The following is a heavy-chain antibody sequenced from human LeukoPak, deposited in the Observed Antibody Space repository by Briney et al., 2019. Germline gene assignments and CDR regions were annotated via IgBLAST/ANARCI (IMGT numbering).Heavy chain of an antibody. CDR2: IYSGGST. CDR3: ARHYGDYRRHPFDY. D-gene: IGHD4-17*01. J-gene: IGHJ4*02. Sequence: GGSLRLSCAASGFTVSSNYMSWVRQAPGKGLEWVSVIYSGGSTYYADSVKGRFTISRDNAKKALFLQMNSLRVEDTAVYYCARHYGDYRRHPFDYWGLGTLVTVSS. CDR1: GFTVSSNY. V-gene: IGHV3-66*04.